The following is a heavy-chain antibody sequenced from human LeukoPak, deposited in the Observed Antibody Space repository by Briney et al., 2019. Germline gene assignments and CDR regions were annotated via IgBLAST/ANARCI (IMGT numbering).Heavy chain of an antibody. V-gene: IGHV4-34*01. Sequence: PSETLSLTCAVSGGSFSGYYWSWIRQPPGKGLERSGEINHSGSTDYNPSLKSRGTILVDTSKNQFSLKLSSPTAADTAVYYCASSRATLDYWGQRTLVTVSS. CDR2: INHSGST. CDR1: GGSFSGYY. D-gene: IGHD1-26*01. J-gene: IGHJ4*02. CDR3: ASSRATLDY.